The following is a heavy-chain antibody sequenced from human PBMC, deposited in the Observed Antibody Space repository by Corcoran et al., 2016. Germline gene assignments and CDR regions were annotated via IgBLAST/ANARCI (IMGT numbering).Heavy chain of an antibody. J-gene: IGHJ5*02. CDR1: DGSISSSSYY. D-gene: IGHD3-22*01. CDR2: IYYSGGT. Sequence: QLQLQESGPGLVKPSETLSRTCTVSDGSISSSSYYWGWSRQPPGQGLGWIGSIYYSGGTYYNPSLKSRVTISVDTSKNQFSLKLSSVTAADTAVYYCARHVYYDSSGYALGWFDPLGQGTLVTVSS. CDR3: ARHVYYDSSGYALGWFDP. V-gene: IGHV4-39*01.